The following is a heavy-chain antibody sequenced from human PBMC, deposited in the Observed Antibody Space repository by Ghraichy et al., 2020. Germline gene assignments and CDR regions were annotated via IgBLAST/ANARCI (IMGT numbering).Heavy chain of an antibody. CDR3: ARRAYGDYEFDY. Sequence: SETLSLTCTVSGGSISSSSYYWGWIRQPPGKGLEWIGSLYYSGSTYYNPSLKSRVTISVDTSKNQFSLKLSSVTAADTAVYYCARRAYGDYEFDYWGQGTLVTVSS. V-gene: IGHV4-39*01. D-gene: IGHD4-17*01. CDR1: GGSISSSSYY. CDR2: LYYSGST. J-gene: IGHJ4*02.